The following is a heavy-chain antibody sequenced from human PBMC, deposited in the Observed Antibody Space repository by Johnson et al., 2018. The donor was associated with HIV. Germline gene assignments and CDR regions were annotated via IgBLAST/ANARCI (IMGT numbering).Heavy chain of an antibody. V-gene: IGHV3-30*02. D-gene: IGHD3-16*01. Sequence: QMLLVESGGGVVQPGRSLRLSCAASGFTFSSYAMHWVRQAPGKGLEWVTFIRYDGTNKFYADSVKGRFTMSRDNSRNTLDLQMDSLRPEDTAVYFCARGREGEYLELGDNVRGLLGLRWAMWG. CDR2: IRYDGTNK. J-gene: IGHJ1*01. CDR1: GFTFSSYA. CDR3: ARGREGEYLELGDNVRGLLGLRWAM.